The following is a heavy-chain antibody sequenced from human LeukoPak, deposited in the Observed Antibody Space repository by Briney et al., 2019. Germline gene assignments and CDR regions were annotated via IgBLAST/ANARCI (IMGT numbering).Heavy chain of an antibody. V-gene: IGHV4-38-2*02. CDR3: AGGGHSSGWYNFDY. D-gene: IGHD6-19*01. CDR1: GYSISSGYY. J-gene: IGHJ4*02. CDR2: IYTSGST. Sequence: SETLSLTCTVSGYSISSGYYWGWIRQPPGKGLEWIGSIYTSGSTNYNPSLKSRVTISVDTSKNQFSLKLSSVTAADTAVYYCAGGGHSSGWYNFDYWGQGTLVTVSS.